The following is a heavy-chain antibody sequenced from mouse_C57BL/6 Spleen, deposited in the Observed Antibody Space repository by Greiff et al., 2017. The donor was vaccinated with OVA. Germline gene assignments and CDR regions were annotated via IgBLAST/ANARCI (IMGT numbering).Heavy chain of an antibody. CDR2: ISSGGSYT. V-gene: IGHV5-6*02. J-gene: IGHJ4*01. D-gene: IGHD2-1*01. CDR3: ARRGNGPMDY. Sequence: EVKLVESGGDLVKPGGSLKLSCAASGFTFSSYGMSWVRQTPDKRLEWVATISSGGSYTYYPDSVKGRFTISTDNAKNTLYLQMSSLKSEDTAMYYCARRGNGPMDYWGQGTSVTVSS. CDR1: GFTFSSYG.